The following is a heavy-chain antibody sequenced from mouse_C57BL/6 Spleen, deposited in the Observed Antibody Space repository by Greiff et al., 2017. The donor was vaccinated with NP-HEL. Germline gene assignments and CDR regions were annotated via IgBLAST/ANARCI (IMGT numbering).Heavy chain of an antibody. D-gene: IGHD1-1*01. CDR3: ARSYYYGSRDFDY. V-gene: IGHV1-82*01. CDR1: GYAFSSSW. Sequence: VQGVESGPELVKPGASVKISCKASGYAFSSSWMNWVKQRPGKGLEWIGRIYPGDGDTNYNGKFKGKATLTADKSSSTAYMQLSSLTSEDSAVYFCARSYYYGSRDFDYWGQGTTLTVSS. J-gene: IGHJ2*01. CDR2: IYPGDGDT.